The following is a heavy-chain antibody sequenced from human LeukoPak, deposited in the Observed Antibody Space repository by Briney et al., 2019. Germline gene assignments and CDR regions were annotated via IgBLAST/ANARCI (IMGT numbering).Heavy chain of an antibody. CDR3: ARLVTGTTVVNSGWFDP. CDR2: IYSGGGI. J-gene: IGHJ5*02. D-gene: IGHD4-23*01. CDR1: GVTVSSNY. Sequence: GGSLRLSCAASGVTVSSNYMTWVRQAPGKGLEYVSVIYSGGGIYYADSVKGRFSISRDNSKSTLYLQMNSLRAEDTAVYYCARLVTGTTVVNSGWFDPWGQGTLVTVSS. V-gene: IGHV3-66*04.